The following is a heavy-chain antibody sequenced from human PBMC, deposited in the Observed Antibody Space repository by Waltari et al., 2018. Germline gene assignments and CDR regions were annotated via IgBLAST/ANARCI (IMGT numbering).Heavy chain of an antibody. Sequence: QVQLVQSVAEVKKPGSSVKVSCKASGGTFSSYAISWVRQAPGQGLEWMGGIIPILGIANYAQKFQGRVTITADESTSTAYMELSSLRSEDTAVYYCARRRRTERAFDYWGQGTLVTVSS. V-gene: IGHV1-69*04. D-gene: IGHD6-25*01. CDR2: IIPILGIA. CDR1: GGTFSSYA. J-gene: IGHJ4*02. CDR3: ARRRRTERAFDY.